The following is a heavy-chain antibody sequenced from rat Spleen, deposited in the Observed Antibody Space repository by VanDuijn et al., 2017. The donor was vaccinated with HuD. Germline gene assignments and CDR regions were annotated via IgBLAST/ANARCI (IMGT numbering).Heavy chain of an antibody. D-gene: IGHD1-11*01. CDR1: GFTFSNYY. CDR3: ARPTEGIAWFVY. J-gene: IGHJ3*01. Sequence: EVQLVESGGGLVQPGRSLKLSCAASGFTFSNYYMAWVRQAPTKGLEWVAYISAGGDSTYYRDSVKGRFTISRDNAKSTLYLQMDSLRSEDTATYYCARPTEGIAWFVYWGQGTLVTVSS. V-gene: IGHV5-27*01. CDR2: ISAGGDST.